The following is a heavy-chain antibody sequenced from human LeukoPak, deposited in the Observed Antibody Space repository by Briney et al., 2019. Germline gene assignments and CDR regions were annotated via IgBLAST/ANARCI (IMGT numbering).Heavy chain of an antibody. V-gene: IGHV4-34*01. CDR2: INHSGST. CDR1: GGTFSGYY. D-gene: IGHD5-12*01. J-gene: IGHJ5*02. Sequence: PSETLSLTRAGYGGTFSGYYWSWIRQPPWKGREWIGEINHSGSTNYNPSLKSRVTISVDTSKNQFSLKLSSVTAADTAVYYCARGHSGYDYVFGPQVDTAIANWFDPWGQGTLVTVPS. CDR3: ARGHSGYDYVFGPQVDTAIANWFDP.